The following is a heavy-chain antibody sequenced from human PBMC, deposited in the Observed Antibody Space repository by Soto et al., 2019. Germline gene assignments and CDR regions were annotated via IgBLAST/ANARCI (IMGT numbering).Heavy chain of an antibody. J-gene: IGHJ4*02. CDR3: ARLPGYCSSDSCRIDY. CDR1: GGSISSSSYY. Sequence: PSETLSLTCTVSGGSISSSSYYWGWIRQPPGKGLEWIGSIYYSGSTYYNLSLKSRVTISVDTSKNQFSLKLSSVTAADTAVYFCARLPGYCSSDSCRIDYWGRGTLVTVSS. CDR2: IYYSGST. V-gene: IGHV4-39*01. D-gene: IGHD2-15*01.